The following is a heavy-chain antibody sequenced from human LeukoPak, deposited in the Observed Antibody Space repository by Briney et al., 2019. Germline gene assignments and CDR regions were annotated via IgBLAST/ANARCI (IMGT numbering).Heavy chain of an antibody. CDR1: GGSISSYY. CDR3: ARAYGVRGRVDSYYFDY. D-gene: IGHD3-10*01. CDR2: IYYSGST. Sequence: SETLSLTCTVSGGSISSYYWSWIRQPPGKGLEWIGYIYYSGSTYYNPSLKSRVTISVDTSKNQFSLKLSSVTAADTAVYYCARAYGVRGRVDSYYFDYWGQGTLVTVSS. V-gene: IGHV4-59*12. J-gene: IGHJ4*02.